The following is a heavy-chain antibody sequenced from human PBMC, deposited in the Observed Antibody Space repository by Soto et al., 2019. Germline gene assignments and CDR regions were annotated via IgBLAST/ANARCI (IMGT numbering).Heavy chain of an antibody. J-gene: IGHJ4*02. D-gene: IGHD6-13*01. CDR3: ARGDQRSSWTFDY. V-gene: IGHV1-2*04. CDR2: INPNSGGT. CDR1: GYTFTGYY. Sequence: ASVKVSCKASGYTFTGYYMHWVRQAPGQGLEWMGWINPNSGGTNYAQKFQGWVTMTRDTSISTAYMELSRLRSDDTAVYYCARGDQRSSWTFDYWGQGTLVTVSS.